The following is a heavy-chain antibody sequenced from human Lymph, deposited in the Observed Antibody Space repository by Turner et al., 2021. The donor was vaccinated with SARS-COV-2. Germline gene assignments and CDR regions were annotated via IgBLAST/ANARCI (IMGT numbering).Heavy chain of an antibody. CDR1: GGTFSTYV. J-gene: IGHJ3*02. Sequence: QVQLVQSGAKGKKPGSSVKVSCKASGGTFSTYVISWVREAPGQGLEWMGGIIAILGIANYAQKFQGRVTITADKSTSTAYMELSSLRSEDTAVYHCARRHSGNYDAFDIWGQGTMVTVSS. CDR2: IIAILGIA. CDR3: ARRHSGNYDAFDI. D-gene: IGHD1-26*01. V-gene: IGHV1-69*10.